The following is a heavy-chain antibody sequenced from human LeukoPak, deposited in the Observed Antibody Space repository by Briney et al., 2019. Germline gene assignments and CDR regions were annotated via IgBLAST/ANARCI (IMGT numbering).Heavy chain of an antibody. CDR2: IYNSGTT. V-gene: IGHV4-4*07. CDR1: GGSISGFY. CDR3: ARSTRTYYYDNSGYYYFDN. Sequence: KPLETLSLTCTVSGGSISGFYWSWIRQPAGEGLEWIGRIYNSGTTNYNPSLRSRVIMSLDTSKNQFSLKLSSVTAADTAVYYCARSTRTYYYDNSGYYYFDNWGQGNLVTVSS. D-gene: IGHD3-22*01. J-gene: IGHJ4*02.